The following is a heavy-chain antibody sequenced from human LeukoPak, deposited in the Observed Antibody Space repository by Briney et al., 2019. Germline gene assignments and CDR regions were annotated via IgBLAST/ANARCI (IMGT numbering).Heavy chain of an antibody. D-gene: IGHD5-24*01. CDR3: ARDNSVRDEAWWFTP. J-gene: IGHJ5*02. CDR2: FSPSGGST. CDR1: GYTFTSSY. V-gene: IGHV1-46*01. Sequence: SVKVSCTAFGYTFTSSYVHWVRQAPGQGPGWMGVFSPSGGSTTYAQKFQGRVTLARDMSTSTDYLGLSSLRSEDTAVYYCARDNSVRDEAWWFTPWGQGTLVTVSA.